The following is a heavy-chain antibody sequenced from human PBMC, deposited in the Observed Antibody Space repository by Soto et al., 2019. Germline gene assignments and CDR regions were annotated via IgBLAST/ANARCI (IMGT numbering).Heavy chain of an antibody. V-gene: IGHV1-18*01. J-gene: IGHJ4*02. Sequence: QVHLVQSGAEVKRPGASVKVSCKASAYTSTLYGITWVRQAPGQGLEWMGWIRAHNGETKFARKFQDRVTMTTDPSSSTVFMDLSTLTSDDTAVYYCATALGTSGWFDYWGQGTLVTVPS. CDR2: IRAHNGET. CDR1: AYTSTLYG. CDR3: ATALGTSGWFDY. D-gene: IGHD6-19*01.